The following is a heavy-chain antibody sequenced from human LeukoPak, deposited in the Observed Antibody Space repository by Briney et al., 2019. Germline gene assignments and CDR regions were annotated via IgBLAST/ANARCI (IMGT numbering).Heavy chain of an antibody. CDR2: IWYDGSKR. CDR3: AREGFDP. Sequence: PGRSLRLSCAASGFTFTNCGFHWVRQAPGKGLEWVAVIWYDGSKRYYVDSVKGRFTISRDNSKNTVYLQMNSLRAEDTAVYYCAREGFDPWGQGTLVTVSS. V-gene: IGHV3-33*01. J-gene: IGHJ5*02. CDR1: GFTFTNCG.